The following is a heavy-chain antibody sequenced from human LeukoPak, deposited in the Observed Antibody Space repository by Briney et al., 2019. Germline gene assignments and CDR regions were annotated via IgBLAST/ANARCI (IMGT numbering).Heavy chain of an antibody. V-gene: IGHV3-53*01. Sequence: PGGSLRLSCAASGFTVSSNYMSWVRQAPGKGLEWVSVIYSGGSTYYADSVKGRFTISRDNSKNTLYLQMNSLRAEDTAVYYCARRNEQYYYGMDVWGQGTTVTVSS. D-gene: IGHD6-13*01. J-gene: IGHJ6*02. CDR3: ARRNEQYYYGMDV. CDR1: GFTVSSNY. CDR2: IYSGGST.